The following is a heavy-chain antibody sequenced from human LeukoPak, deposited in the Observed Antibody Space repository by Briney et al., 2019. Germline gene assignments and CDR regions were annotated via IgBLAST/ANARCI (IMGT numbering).Heavy chain of an antibody. CDR1: GFTFSSYG. D-gene: IGHD3-22*01. J-gene: IGHJ4*02. Sequence: GGSLRLSCAGSGFTFSSYGMSWVRQAPGKGLEWVSAISGSGGSTYYADSVKGRFTISRDNSKNTLYLQMNSLRAEDTAVYYCATRDYYDSSGYYHYFDYWGQGTLVTVSS. CDR3: ATRDYYDSSGYYHYFDY. V-gene: IGHV3-23*01. CDR2: ISGSGGST.